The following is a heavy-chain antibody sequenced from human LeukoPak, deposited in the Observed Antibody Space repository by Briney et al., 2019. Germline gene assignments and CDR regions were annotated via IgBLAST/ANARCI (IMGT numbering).Heavy chain of an antibody. V-gene: IGHV4-38-2*02. J-gene: IGHJ3*02. CDR2: IYHSGST. CDR3: ARAGDSSGRDAFDI. Sequence: PSETLSLTCTVSGYSISSGYYWGWIRQPPGKGLEWIGSIYHSGSTYYNPSLKSRVTISVDTSKNQFSLKLSSVTAADTAVYYCARAGDSSGRDAFDIWGQGTMVTVSS. CDR1: GYSISSGYY. D-gene: IGHD3-22*01.